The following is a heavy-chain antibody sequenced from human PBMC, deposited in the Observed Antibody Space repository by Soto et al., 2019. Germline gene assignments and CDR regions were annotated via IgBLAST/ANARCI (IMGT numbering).Heavy chain of an antibody. V-gene: IGHV1-69*01. J-gene: IGHJ4*02. CDR2: IIPIFGTA. CDR3: ARDRSQVRSSPAYFDY. CDR1: GGTFSSYA. Sequence: QVQLVQSGAEVKKPGSSVKVSCKASGGTFSSYAISWVRQAPGQGLEWMGGIIPIFGTANYAQKFQGRVTITAYESTSTAYMELSSLRSEDTAVYYCARDRSQVRSSPAYFDYWGQGTLVTVSS. D-gene: IGHD6-6*01.